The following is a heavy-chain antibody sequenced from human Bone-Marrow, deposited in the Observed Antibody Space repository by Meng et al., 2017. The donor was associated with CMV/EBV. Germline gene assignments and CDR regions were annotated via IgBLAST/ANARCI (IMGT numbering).Heavy chain of an antibody. CDR3: ARGGGDVVAAEDFDY. D-gene: IGHD5-12*01. Sequence: ASGFTFSSYGMNWVRQAPGKGLEWVSAISDRSHIFYADSVRGRFIISRDNAKNSLSLQMNSLRVEDTAVYYCARGGGDVVAAEDFDYWGQGTLVTVSS. V-gene: IGHV3-21*01. CDR2: ISDRSHI. J-gene: IGHJ4*02. CDR1: GFTFSSYG.